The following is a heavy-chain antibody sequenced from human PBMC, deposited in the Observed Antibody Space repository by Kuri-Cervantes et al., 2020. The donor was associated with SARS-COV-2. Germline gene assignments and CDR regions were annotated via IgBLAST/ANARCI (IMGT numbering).Heavy chain of an antibody. D-gene: IGHD1/OR15-1a*01. CDR2: ISGSGGST. V-gene: IGHV3-23*01. CDR1: GFTFSSYA. CDR3: ARGNKYLQH. Sequence: ETLSLTCAASGFTFSSYAMSWVRQAPGKGLEWVSAISGSGGSTYYADSVKGRFTISRDNSKNTLYLQMNSLRAEDTAVYYCARGNKYLQHWGQGTLVTVSS. J-gene: IGHJ1*01.